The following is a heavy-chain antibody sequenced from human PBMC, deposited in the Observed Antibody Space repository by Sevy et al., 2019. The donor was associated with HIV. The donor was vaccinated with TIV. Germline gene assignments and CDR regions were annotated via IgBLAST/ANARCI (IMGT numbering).Heavy chain of an antibody. V-gene: IGHV3-30-3*01. Sequence: GGSLRLSCAASGFTFSSYAMHWVRQAPGKGLEWVAVISYDGSNKYYADSVKGRFTISRDNSKNTQYLQMNSLRAEDTAVYYCASLGSSGTDAFDIWGQGTMVTVSS. CDR3: ASLGSSGTDAFDI. J-gene: IGHJ3*02. CDR2: ISYDGSNK. CDR1: GFTFSSYA. D-gene: IGHD3-22*01.